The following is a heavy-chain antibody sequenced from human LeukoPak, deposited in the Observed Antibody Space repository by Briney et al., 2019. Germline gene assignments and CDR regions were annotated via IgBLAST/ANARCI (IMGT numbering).Heavy chain of an antibody. V-gene: IGHV3-74*01. CDR3: ATKQWLAPPPDS. CDR2: INTDGTVT. D-gene: IGHD6-19*01. CDR1: GFTFSKYC. J-gene: IGHJ4*02. Sequence: GGSLTLSCAASGFTFSKYCMLWVRQAAGKGLESVSRINTDGTVTTYADSVKGRFTVSRDNADNTMFLQMNSVRDEDTAVYYCATKQWLAPPPDSWGEGTPVTVSS.